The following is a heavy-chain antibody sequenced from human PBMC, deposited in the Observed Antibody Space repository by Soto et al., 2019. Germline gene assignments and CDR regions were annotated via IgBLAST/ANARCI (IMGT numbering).Heavy chain of an antibody. CDR3: AKSLTTTGYYYYGMDV. Sequence: VGSLRLSCAASGFTFSSYGMHWVRQAPGKGLEWVAVISYDGSNKYYADSVKGRFTISRDNSKNTLYLQMNSLRAEDTAAYYCAKSLTTTGYYYYGMDVWGQGTTVTVSS. CDR1: GFTFSSYG. J-gene: IGHJ6*02. D-gene: IGHD4-17*01. V-gene: IGHV3-30*18. CDR2: ISYDGSNK.